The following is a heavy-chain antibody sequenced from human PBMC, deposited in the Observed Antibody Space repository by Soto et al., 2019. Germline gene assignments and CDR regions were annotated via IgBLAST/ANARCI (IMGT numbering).Heavy chain of an antibody. V-gene: IGHV4-30-4*01. D-gene: IGHD5-12*01. J-gene: IGHJ4*02. CDR1: GGSISSEYYY. CDR2: IYYSGRT. CDR3: ARGGAIADVDLAS. Sequence: QVPLQESGPGLVKPSETLSLTCTVSGGSISSEYYYWSWIRQPPGRGLEWIGYIYYSGRTYYNPSLKSRLIISVDTSKNQFSLGLSSVTAADTAVYECARGGAIADVDLASWAQGILVSFSS.